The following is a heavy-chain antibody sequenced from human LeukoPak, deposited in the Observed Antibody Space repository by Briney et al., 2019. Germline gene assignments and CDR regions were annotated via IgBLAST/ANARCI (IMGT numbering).Heavy chain of an antibody. CDR2: ISAYNGNT. Sequence: GASVKVSCKASGYTFTSYGISWVRQAPGQGLEWMGWISAYNGNTNYAQKLQGRVTMTTDTSTSTAYMELRSLRSDDTAVYYCARTDIVVVVAATPLYFQHWGQGTLVTVSS. D-gene: IGHD2-15*01. V-gene: IGHV1-18*01. CDR1: GYTFTSYG. J-gene: IGHJ1*01. CDR3: ARTDIVVVVAATPLYFQH.